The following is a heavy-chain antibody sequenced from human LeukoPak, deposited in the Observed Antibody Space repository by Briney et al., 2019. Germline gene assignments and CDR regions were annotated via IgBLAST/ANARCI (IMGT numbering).Heavy chain of an antibody. J-gene: IGHJ4*02. Sequence: SETLSLTCAVYGGSFSGYYWSWIRQPPGKGLEWIGYVYYGDSTKYNPSLKSRVTISVDKSKNNFSLRLSSVAAADTAVYYCVRVKECSGDCYPFEYWGQGTLVTVSS. CDR2: VYYGDST. CDR3: VRVKECSGDCYPFEY. D-gene: IGHD2-21*02. CDR1: GGSFSGYY. V-gene: IGHV4-59*01.